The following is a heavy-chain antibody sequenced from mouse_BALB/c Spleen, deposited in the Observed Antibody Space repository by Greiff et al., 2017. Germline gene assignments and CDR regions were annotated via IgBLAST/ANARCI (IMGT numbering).Heavy chain of an antibody. V-gene: IGHV4-1*02. CDR1: GFDFSRYW. J-gene: IGHJ4*01. CDR2: INPDSSTI. Sequence: EVKLMESGGGLVQPGGSLKLSCAASGFDFSRYWMSWVRQAPGKGLEWIGEINPDSSTINYTPSLKDKFIISRDNAKNTLYLQMSKVRSEDTALYYCARRCGRLDYWGQGTSVTVSS. D-gene: IGHD3-1*01. CDR3: ARRCGRLDY.